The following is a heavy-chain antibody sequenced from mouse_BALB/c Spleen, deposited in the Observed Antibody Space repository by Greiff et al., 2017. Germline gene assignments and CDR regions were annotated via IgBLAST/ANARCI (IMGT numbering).Heavy chain of an antibody. CDR2: ISSGSSTI. CDR3: ARRGYYYAMDY. Sequence: EVQLVESGGGLVQPGGSRKLSCAASGFTFSSFGMHWVRQAPEKGLEWVAYISSGSSTIYYADTVKGRFTISRDNPKNTLFLQMTSLRSEDTAMYYCARRGYYYAMDYWGQGTSVTVSS. J-gene: IGHJ4*01. V-gene: IGHV5-17*02. CDR1: GFTFSSFG.